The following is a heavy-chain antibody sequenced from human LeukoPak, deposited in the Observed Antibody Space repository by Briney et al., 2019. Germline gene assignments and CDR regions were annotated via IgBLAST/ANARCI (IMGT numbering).Heavy chain of an antibody. Sequence: ETLSLTCTVSGGSISSSSYYWGWIRQPPGKGLEWIGSIYYSGSTYYNPSLKSRVTISVDTSKNQFSLKLSSVTAADTAVYYCARDLGIAVADWFDPWGQGTLVTVSS. V-gene: IGHV4-39*07. D-gene: IGHD6-19*01. CDR2: IYYSGST. CDR3: ARDLGIAVADWFDP. CDR1: GGSISSSSYY. J-gene: IGHJ5*02.